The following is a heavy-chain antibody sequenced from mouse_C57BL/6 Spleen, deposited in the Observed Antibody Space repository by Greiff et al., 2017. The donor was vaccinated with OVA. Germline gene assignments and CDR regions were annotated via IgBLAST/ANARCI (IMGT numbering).Heavy chain of an antibody. D-gene: IGHD3-2*02. Sequence: QVQLKQPGAELVKPGASVTLSCKASGYTFTSYWMHWVKQRPGQGLEWIGMIHPNSGSTNYNEKFKSKATLTVDKSSSTAYMQLSSLTSEDSAVYYCARLGTAQATAWFAYWGQGTLVTVSA. CDR1: GYTFTSYW. CDR3: ARLGTAQATAWFAY. V-gene: IGHV1-64*01. J-gene: IGHJ3*01. CDR2: IHPNSGST.